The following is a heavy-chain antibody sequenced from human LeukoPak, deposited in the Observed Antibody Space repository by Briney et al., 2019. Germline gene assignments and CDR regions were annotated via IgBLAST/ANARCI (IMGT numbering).Heavy chain of an antibody. CDR3: XXXXXXXXXXXXXXXLDYYYGMDV. J-gene: IGHJ6*02. Sequence: GESLKISCKGSGYSFTSYWIGWVRQMPGKGLEWMGIIYPGDSDTRYSPSFQGQVTISADKSISTAYLQWSSLKASDTAMYYXXXXXXXXXXXXXXXXLDYYYGMDVWGQGTTVTVSS. V-gene: IGHV5-51*01. CDR1: GYSFTSYW. CDR2: IYPGDSDT.